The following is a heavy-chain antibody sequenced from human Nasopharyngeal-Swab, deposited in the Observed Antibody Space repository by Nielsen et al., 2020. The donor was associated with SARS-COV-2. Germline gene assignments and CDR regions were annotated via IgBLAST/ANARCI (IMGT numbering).Heavy chain of an antibody. CDR2: INHSGST. J-gene: IGHJ6*03. D-gene: IGHD4-11*01. CDR3: ARDRADYHISYYYYYMDV. CDR1: GGSFSDHY. V-gene: IGHV4-34*01. Sequence: SQTLSLTGGVYGGSFSDHYWSWTRQPPGKGLEWIGEINHSGSTNYNPSLKSRVTMSVDTSKNQFSLNLSSVTAADTAVYYCARDRADYHISYYYYYMDVWGKGTTVAVSS.